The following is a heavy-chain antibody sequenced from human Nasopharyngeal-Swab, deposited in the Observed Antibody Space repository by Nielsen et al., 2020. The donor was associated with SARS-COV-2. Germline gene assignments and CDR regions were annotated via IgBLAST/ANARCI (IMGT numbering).Heavy chain of an antibody. D-gene: IGHD2-2*01. J-gene: IGHJ6*03. CDR3: ATRYCSSTSCPPSPYYSYYMDV. V-gene: IGHV4-38-2*01. Sequence: SETLSLTCAVSGYSISSGYYWGWIRQPPGKGLEWIGSIYHSGSTYYNPSLKSRVTISVDTSKNQFSLKLSSVTAADTAVYYCATRYCSSTSCPPSPYYSYYMDVWGKGTTVTVSS. CDR2: IYHSGST. CDR1: GYSISSGYY.